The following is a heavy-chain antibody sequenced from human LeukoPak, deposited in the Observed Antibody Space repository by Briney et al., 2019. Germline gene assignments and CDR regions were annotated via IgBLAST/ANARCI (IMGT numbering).Heavy chain of an antibody. V-gene: IGHV4-34*01. J-gene: IGHJ6*04. CDR3: ARGTHCSSTSCYWSRHYGMDV. CDR2: INHSGST. Sequence: SETLSLTCAVYGGSFSGYYWSWIRQPPGKGLEWIGEINHSGSTNYNPSLKSRVTISIDTSKNQFSLKLSSVTAADTAVYYCARGTHCSSTSCYWSRHYGMDVWGKGTTVTVSS. CDR1: GGSFSGYY. D-gene: IGHD2-2*01.